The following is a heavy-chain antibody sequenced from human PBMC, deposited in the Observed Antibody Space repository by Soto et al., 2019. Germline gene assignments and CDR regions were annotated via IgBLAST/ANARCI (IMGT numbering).Heavy chain of an antibody. CDR1: GYTLTELS. CDR3: ATSPELPLGVDV. CDR2: FDPEDGET. D-gene: IGHD1-7*01. V-gene: IGHV1-24*01. Sequence: QVQLVQFGAEVRKPGASVKVSCKVSGYTLTELSIHWVRQAPGKGLEWMGSFDPEDGETIYTQKFKGRVTMTEDTSTDTAFLELSSLRSEDTAIYYCATSPELPLGVDVWGQGTTVTVSS. J-gene: IGHJ6*02.